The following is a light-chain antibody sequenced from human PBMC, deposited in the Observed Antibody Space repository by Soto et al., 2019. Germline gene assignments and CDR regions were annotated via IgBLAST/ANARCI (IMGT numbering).Light chain of an antibody. CDR2: AAS. CDR3: QQLNSYPAT. CDR1: QGISSY. V-gene: IGKV1-9*01. J-gene: IGKJ5*01. Sequence: IPLTPSPSSLSASVGDRGTIPCRATQGISSYLAWYQQKPGKAPKLLIYAASTLQSGVPSRFSGSGSGTDFTLTISSLQPEDFATYYCQQLNSYPATFGQGTRLEIK.